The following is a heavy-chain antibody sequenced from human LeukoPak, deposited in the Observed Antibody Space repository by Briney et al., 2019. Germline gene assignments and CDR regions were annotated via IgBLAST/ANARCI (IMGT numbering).Heavy chain of an antibody. Sequence: GGSLRLSCPASGFTLSSYSMNWVRQAPGKGLEWVSSISSSSSYIYYADSVKGRFTISRDNAKNSLYLQMNSLRAEDTAVYYCARVGSSWYSFDYWGQGTLVTVSS. V-gene: IGHV3-21*01. CDR1: GFTLSSYS. CDR2: ISSSSSYI. J-gene: IGHJ4*02. D-gene: IGHD6-13*01. CDR3: ARVGSSWYSFDY.